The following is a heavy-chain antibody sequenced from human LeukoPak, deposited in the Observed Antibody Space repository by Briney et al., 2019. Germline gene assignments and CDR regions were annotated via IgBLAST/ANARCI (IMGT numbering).Heavy chain of an antibody. CDR3: AKEGGYYYDSSVTGI. CDR2: VSAYNGNT. J-gene: IGHJ4*02. V-gene: IGHV1-18*01. D-gene: IGHD3-22*01. Sequence: ASVTVSCTASGYTVTSYGISWVRLAPGPGLEWVGWVSAYNGNTNYAQKLQGRVTMTTDTSTSTAYMELRSLRPDDTAVYYCAKEGGYYYDSSVTGIWGQGTLVTVSS. CDR1: GYTVTSYG.